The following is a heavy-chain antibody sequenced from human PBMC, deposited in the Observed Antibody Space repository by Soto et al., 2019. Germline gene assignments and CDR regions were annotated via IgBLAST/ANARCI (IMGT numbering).Heavy chain of an antibody. V-gene: IGHV3-23*01. CDR2: VSGSGGST. J-gene: IGHJ5*02. Sequence: GGSLRLSCAASGFTFSTYAMNWVRQAPGKGLEWVSTVSGSGGSTYYVDSVKGRFTISRDNSKNTLYLQMNSLRAEDTAVYYCAKESSQYGPSKPFDPWGQGTLVTVSS. D-gene: IGHD3-10*01. CDR1: GFTFSTYA. CDR3: AKESSQYGPSKPFDP.